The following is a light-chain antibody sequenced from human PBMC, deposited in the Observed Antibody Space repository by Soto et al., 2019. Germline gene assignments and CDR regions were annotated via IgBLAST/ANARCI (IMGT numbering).Light chain of an antibody. CDR2: TAS. CDR3: QQYYSYPALT. CDR1: QGIGSY. J-gene: IGKJ4*01. Sequence: AIRMTQSPSSISASTGDRVIITCRASQGIGSYLAWYQQKSGKAPKLLIYTASSLQSGVPSRFSGSGSGTDFTLTISGLQSEDFATYYCQQYYSYPALTFGGGTKVEI. V-gene: IGKV1-8*01.